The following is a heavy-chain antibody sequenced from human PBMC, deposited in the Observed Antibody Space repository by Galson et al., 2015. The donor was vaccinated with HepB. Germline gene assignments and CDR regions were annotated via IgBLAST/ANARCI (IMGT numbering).Heavy chain of an antibody. J-gene: IGHJ5*02. V-gene: IGHV4-30-2*01. CDR3: ARAEALDNWFDP. CDR1: GGSFSGYY. Sequence: TLSLTCAVYGGSFSGYYWSWIRQPPGKGLEWIGYIYHSGSTYYNPSLKSRVTISVDRSKNQFSLKLSSVTAADTAVYYCARAEALDNWFDPWGQGTLVTVSS. CDR2: IYHSGST.